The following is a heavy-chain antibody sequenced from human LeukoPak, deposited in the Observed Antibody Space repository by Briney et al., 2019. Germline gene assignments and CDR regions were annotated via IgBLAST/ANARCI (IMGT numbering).Heavy chain of an antibody. D-gene: IGHD3-10*01. CDR2: ISSSSSYI. CDR3: VGGEYGSGSYSRDLNYYYYYGMDV. CDR1: GFTFSSYS. Sequence: PGGSLRLSCAASGFTFSSYSMTWVRQAPGKGLEWVSSISSSSSYIYYADSVKGRFTVSRDNAKNSLYLQMNGLRAEDTAVYYCVGGEYGSGSYSRDLNYYYYYGMDVWGQGTTVTVSS. J-gene: IGHJ6*02. V-gene: IGHV3-21*01.